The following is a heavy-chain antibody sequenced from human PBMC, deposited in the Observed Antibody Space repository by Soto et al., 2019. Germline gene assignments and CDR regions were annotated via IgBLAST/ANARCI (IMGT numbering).Heavy chain of an antibody. D-gene: IGHD1-26*01. J-gene: IGHJ6*02. CDR2: ISGSGGST. CDR3: AKMGLVGANGMDV. Sequence: EVQLLESGGGLVQPGGSLRLSCAASGFTFSSYAMSWVRQAPGKGLEWVSSISGSGGSTYYADSVKGRFTISRDNSKNTLYLQMTSLRAEDTAVYYCAKMGLVGANGMDVWGQGTTVTVSS. V-gene: IGHV3-23*01. CDR1: GFTFSSYA.